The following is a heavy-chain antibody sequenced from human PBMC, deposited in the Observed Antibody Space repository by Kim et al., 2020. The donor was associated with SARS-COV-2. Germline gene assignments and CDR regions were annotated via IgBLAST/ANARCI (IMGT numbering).Heavy chain of an antibody. J-gene: IGHJ6*02. CDR3: TSVILYSSSWYYYGMDV. Sequence: GGSLRLSCTASGFTFGDYAMSWFRQAPGKGLEWVGFIRSKAYGGTTEYAASVKGRFTISRDDSKSIAYLQMNSLKTEDTAVYYCTSVILYSSSWYYYGMDVWGQGTTVTVSS. CDR2: IRSKAYGGTT. V-gene: IGHV3-49*03. D-gene: IGHD6-13*01. CDR1: GFTFGDYA.